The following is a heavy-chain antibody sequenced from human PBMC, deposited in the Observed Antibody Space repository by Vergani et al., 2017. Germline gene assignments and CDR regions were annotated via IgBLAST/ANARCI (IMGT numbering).Heavy chain of an antibody. CDR1: GGSFSGYY. J-gene: IGHJ4*02. D-gene: IGHD3-3*01. Sequence: QVQLQQWGAGLLKPSETLSLNCAVYGGSFSGYYWSWIRQPPGKGLEWIGEKKHSGSTNYNPSLKSRVTISVDTSKNQFSLKLSSVTAADTAVYYCATFSTYYDFWSGYYDPYFDYWGQGTLVTVSS. CDR2: KKHSGST. V-gene: IGHV4-34*01. CDR3: ATFSTYYDFWSGYYDPYFDY.